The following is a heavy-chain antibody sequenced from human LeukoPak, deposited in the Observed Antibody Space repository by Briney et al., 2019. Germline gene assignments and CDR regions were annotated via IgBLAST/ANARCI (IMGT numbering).Heavy chain of an antibody. V-gene: IGHV4-59*01. J-gene: IGHJ3*02. D-gene: IGHD5-24*01. Sequence: SSETLSLTCTVSGGSISSYYWSWIRQPPGRGLEWIGYIYYSGSNNYNPSLKSRVTISVDTSKNQFSLKLSSVTAADTAVYYCARHGGVEMATISVAFDIWGQGTMVTVSS. CDR1: GGSISSYY. CDR3: ARHGGVEMATISVAFDI. CDR2: IYYSGSN.